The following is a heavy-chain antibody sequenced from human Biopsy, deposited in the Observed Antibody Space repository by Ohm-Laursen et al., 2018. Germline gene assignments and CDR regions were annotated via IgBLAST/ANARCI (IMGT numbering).Heavy chain of an antibody. CDR2: ITWNSGSI. CDR1: GFTFDDYA. CDR3: AKDLGQVTAAIGY. J-gene: IGHJ4*02. D-gene: IGHD2-21*02. Sequence: SLRLSCSATGFTFDDYAMHWVRQAPGKGLEWVSGITWNSGSIGYADSVKGRFSIFRDNAKHSLYLQMNSLRAEDTALYYCAKDLGQVTAAIGYWGQGTLVTVSS. V-gene: IGHV3-9*01.